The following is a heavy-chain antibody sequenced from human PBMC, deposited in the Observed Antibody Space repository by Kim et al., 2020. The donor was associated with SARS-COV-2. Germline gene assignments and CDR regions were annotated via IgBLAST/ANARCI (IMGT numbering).Heavy chain of an antibody. CDR2: ISSSSSTI. Sequence: GGSLRLSCAASGFTFSSYSMNWVRQAPGKGLEWVSYISSSSSTIYYADSVKGRFTISRDNAKNSLYLQMNSLRAEDTAVYYCAREGSSLWFGRNDAFDICGQGTMVTVSS. V-gene: IGHV3-48*04. J-gene: IGHJ3*02. CDR3: AREGSSLWFGRNDAFDI. CDR1: GFTFSSYS. D-gene: IGHD3-10*01.